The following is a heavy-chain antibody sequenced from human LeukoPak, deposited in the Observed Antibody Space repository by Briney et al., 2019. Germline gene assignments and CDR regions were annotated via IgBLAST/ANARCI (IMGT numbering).Heavy chain of an antibody. V-gene: IGHV1-8*01. CDR3: ARGLGWYRGLNWFDP. Sequence: ASVNVSCKASGYTFTSYDINWVRQATGQGLEWMGWMNPNSGNTGYAQKFQGRVTMTRNTSISTAYMELSSLRSEDTAVYYCARGLGWYRGLNWFDPWGQGTLVTVSS. D-gene: IGHD6-19*01. CDR2: MNPNSGNT. CDR1: GYTFTSYD. J-gene: IGHJ5*02.